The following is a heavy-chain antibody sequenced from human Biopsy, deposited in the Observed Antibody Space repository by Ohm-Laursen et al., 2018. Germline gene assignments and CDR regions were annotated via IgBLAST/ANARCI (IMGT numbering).Heavy chain of an antibody. CDR1: GGSISSDY. V-gene: IGHV4-59*07. CDR2: IYYSGST. J-gene: IGHJ6*02. CDR3: ARATNSTGWPYYYFYGMDV. Sequence: SDTLSLTCPVSGGSISSDYWSWIRQTPGKGLEWIGYIYYSGSTNYNPSLKSRVTISGDTSKNQFSLRLNSVTAADTAVYYCARATNSTGWPYYYFYGMDVWGQGTTVTVSS. D-gene: IGHD2/OR15-2a*01.